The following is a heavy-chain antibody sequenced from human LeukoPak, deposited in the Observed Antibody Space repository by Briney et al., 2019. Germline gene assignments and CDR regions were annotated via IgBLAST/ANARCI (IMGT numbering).Heavy chain of an antibody. V-gene: IGHV3-11*04. J-gene: IGHJ4*01. CDR3: VMTAGPPTDH. CDR2: ISAGGYPI. Sequence: PAGSLRLSCTGSGFTFNDYYMSWVRQAPGKGLEWLSFISAGGYPIYYADSVRGRFTISRDTAKNSLYLQMNSLRVEDTAVYYCVMTAGPPTDHWGQGALVTVSS. CDR1: GFTFNDYY.